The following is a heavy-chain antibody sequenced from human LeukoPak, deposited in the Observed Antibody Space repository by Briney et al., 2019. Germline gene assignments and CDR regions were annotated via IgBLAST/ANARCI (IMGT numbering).Heavy chain of an antibody. Sequence: GGSLRLSCAASGFTFDDYAMHWVRQAPGKGLEWVSGISWNSGSIGYAGSVKGRFTISRDNAKNSLYLQMNSLRAEDTALYYCAKAASSGYDFTTNWFDPWGQGTLVTVSS. V-gene: IGHV3-9*01. CDR3: AKAASSGYDFTTNWFDP. CDR1: GFTFDDYA. CDR2: ISWNSGSI. J-gene: IGHJ5*02. D-gene: IGHD5-12*01.